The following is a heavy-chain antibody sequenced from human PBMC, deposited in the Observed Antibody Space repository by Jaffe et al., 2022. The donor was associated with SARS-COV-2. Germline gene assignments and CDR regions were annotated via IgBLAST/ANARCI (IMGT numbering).Heavy chain of an antibody. CDR1: RYSFTTYA. Sequence: QVQLVQSGSELKKPGASVKVSCKASRYSFTTYAIHWVRQAPGQGLEWVGWINANTGNPTYAQGFTGRFVFSLDTSVNTAYLQISSLKAEDTAVYYCAREDTFYFDYWGQGTLVTVSS. V-gene: IGHV7-4-1*02. CDR3: AREDTFYFDY. CDR2: INANTGNP. J-gene: IGHJ4*02. D-gene: IGHD5-18*01.